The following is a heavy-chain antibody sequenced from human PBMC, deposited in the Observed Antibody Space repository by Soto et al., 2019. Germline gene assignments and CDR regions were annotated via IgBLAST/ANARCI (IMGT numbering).Heavy chain of an antibody. CDR2: IYYSGST. CDR1: GGFIRGSDYY. Sequence: SETLSLTCTVSGGFIRGSDYYWGWIRQPPGKGLEWIGNIYYSGSTNYNPSLKSRVTISVDTSKNQFSLRLSSVTAADTAVYYCARSDGRYWGQGTLVTVSS. CDR3: ARSDGRY. J-gene: IGHJ4*02. V-gene: IGHV4-39*07.